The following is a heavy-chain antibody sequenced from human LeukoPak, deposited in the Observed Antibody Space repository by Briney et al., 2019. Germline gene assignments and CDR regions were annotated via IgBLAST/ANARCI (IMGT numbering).Heavy chain of an antibody. CDR2: IKHDGST. Sequence: SETLSLTCAVYGGSVNGYYWSWIRQPPGKALEWIGEIKHDGSTKYNSSLKSRVTISIDTSKNQFSLKLSSVTAADTAVYYCASTIAAAGTQVDYWGQGTLVTVSS. CDR3: ASTIAAAGTQVDY. V-gene: IGHV4-34*01. D-gene: IGHD6-13*01. CDR1: GGSVNGYY. J-gene: IGHJ4*02.